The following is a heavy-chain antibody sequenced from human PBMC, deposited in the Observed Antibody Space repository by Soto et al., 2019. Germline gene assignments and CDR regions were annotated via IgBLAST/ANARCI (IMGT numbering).Heavy chain of an antibody. J-gene: IGHJ4*02. Sequence: SSETLSLTCTVSGGSISSYYWSWIRQPPGKGLEWIGYIYYSGSTNYNPSLKSRVTISVDTSKNQFSLKLSSVTAADTAVYYCARGPVAAAGRYFDYWGQGTLVTVSS. CDR2: IYYSGST. CDR1: GGSISSYY. V-gene: IGHV4-59*08. D-gene: IGHD6-13*01. CDR3: ARGPVAAAGRYFDY.